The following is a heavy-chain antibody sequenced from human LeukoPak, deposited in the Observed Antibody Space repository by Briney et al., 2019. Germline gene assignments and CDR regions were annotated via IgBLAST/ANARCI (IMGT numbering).Heavy chain of an antibody. CDR1: GGTFISYA. V-gene: IGHV1-69*13. Sequence: GASVKVSCKASGGTFISYAISWVRQAPGQGLEWMGGIIPIFGTANYAQKFQGRVTITADESTSTAYMELSSLRSEDTAVYYCARESKTYYYDSSGYHAAEFDYWGQGTLVTVSS. CDR2: IIPIFGTA. J-gene: IGHJ4*02. CDR3: ARESKTYYYDSSGYHAAEFDY. D-gene: IGHD3-22*01.